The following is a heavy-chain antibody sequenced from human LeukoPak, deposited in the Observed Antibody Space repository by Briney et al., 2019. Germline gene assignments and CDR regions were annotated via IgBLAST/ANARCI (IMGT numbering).Heavy chain of an antibody. D-gene: IGHD5-18*01. V-gene: IGHV3-23*01. CDR2: ISDSGYNT. CDR3: AKDGYNYGYVDY. Sequence: GGSLRLSCAASGFTFSRYAMNWVRQTPGKGLEWVSGISDSGYNTYYADSVKGRFNISRDNSKNTLYLQMNSLRAEEDTAVYYCAKDGYNYGYVDYWGQGTLVTVSS. CDR1: GFTFSRYA. J-gene: IGHJ4*02.